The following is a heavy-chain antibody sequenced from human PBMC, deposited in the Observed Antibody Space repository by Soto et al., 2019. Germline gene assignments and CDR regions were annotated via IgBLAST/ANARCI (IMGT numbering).Heavy chain of an antibody. V-gene: IGHV4-59*01. D-gene: IGHD2-21*02. CDR1: GGSISSYY. J-gene: IGHJ6*02. CDR2: MYNTGST. CDR3: ARDLWGYCGTDCYPLDV. Sequence: QVQLQESGPGLVKPSETLSLTCTVSGGSISSYYWSWIRQPPGKGLEWIGYMYNTGSTVYNPSLKSRVTISVDTSKNQFSLKLNAVTAADTAVYYCARDLWGYCGTDCYPLDVWGQGTTVTVFS.